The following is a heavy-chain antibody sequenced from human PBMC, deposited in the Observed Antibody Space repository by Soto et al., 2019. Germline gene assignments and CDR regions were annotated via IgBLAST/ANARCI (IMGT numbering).Heavy chain of an antibody. CDR1: GGSISSSSYY. D-gene: IGHD1-20*01. Sequence: SETLSLTCTVSGGSISSSSYYWGWIRQPPGKGLEWIGSIYYSGSTYYNPSLKSRVTISVDTSKNQFSLKLSSVTAADTAVYYCASCSSDNWNHFYMDVWGKGTTVTVSS. V-gene: IGHV4-39*01. CDR2: IYYSGST. CDR3: ASCSSDNWNHFYMDV. J-gene: IGHJ6*03.